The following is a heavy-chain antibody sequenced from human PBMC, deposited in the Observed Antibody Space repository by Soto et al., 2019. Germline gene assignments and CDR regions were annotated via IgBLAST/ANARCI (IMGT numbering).Heavy chain of an antibody. CDR2: INPNSGGT. CDR1: GYTLTVYY. Sequence: SVKVSCKDSGYTLTVYYMQWVRQAPGQGLEWMGWINPNSGGTNYAQKFQGWVTMTRDTSISTAYMELSRLRSDDTAVYYCARDARGDEAPMDYWGQGTLVTVSS. CDR3: ARDARGDEAPMDY. J-gene: IGHJ4*02. V-gene: IGHV1-2*04. D-gene: IGHD3-10*01.